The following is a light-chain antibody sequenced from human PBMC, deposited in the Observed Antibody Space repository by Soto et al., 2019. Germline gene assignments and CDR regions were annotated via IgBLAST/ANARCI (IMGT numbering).Light chain of an antibody. CDR1: SGSIATNY. V-gene: IGLV6-57*01. J-gene: IGLJ3*02. CDR2: EDN. Sequence: NFMLTQPHSVSESPGKTVTISCTRSSGSIATNYVQWYQQRPGRSPTIVIYEDNRRPSGVPDRFSGSFDSSSNSAFLTISGLKTEDEADYYCQSYAGSNGGVFGGGTKLTVL. CDR3: QSYAGSNGGV.